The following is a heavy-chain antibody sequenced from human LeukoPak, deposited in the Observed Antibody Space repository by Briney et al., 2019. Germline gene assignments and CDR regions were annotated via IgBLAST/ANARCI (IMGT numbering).Heavy chain of an antibody. CDR3: ARDQGGSGWYNY. CDR2: IIPILGIA. J-gene: IGHJ4*02. Sequence: GASVKVSCKASGGTFSSYAISWVRQAPGQGLEWMGRIIPILGIANYAQKFQGRVTITADKSTSTAYMELRSLGSDDTAVYYCARDQGGSGWYNYWGQGTLVTVSS. V-gene: IGHV1-69*04. CDR1: GGTFSSYA. D-gene: IGHD6-19*01.